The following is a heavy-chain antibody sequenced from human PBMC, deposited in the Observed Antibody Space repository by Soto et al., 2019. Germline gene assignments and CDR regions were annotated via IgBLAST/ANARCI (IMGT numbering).Heavy chain of an antibody. J-gene: IGHJ3*02. V-gene: IGHV4-39*01. CDR2: IYYSGST. Sequence: PSETLSLTCTVSGGSISSSSYYWGWIRQPPGKGLEWIGSIYYSGSTYYNPSLKSRVTISVDTSKNQFSLKLSSVTAADTAVYYCARRRYDYVWGSYRYDAFDIWGQGTMVTVSS. CDR1: GGSISSSSYY. CDR3: ARRRYDYVWGSYRYDAFDI. D-gene: IGHD3-16*02.